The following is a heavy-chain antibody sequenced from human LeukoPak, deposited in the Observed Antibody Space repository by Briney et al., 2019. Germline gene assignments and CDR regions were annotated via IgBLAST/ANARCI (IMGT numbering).Heavy chain of an antibody. CDR1: GDSISSSNW. D-gene: IGHD3-10*01. V-gene: IGHV4-4*02. CDR2: IYHSGST. J-gene: IGHJ4*02. CDR3: AREHNYGSGSYYIDY. Sequence: SGTLSLTCAVSGDSISSSNWWSWVRQPPGKGLEWIGEIYHSGSTNYNPSLKSRVTISVDKSKKQVSLKLSSVTAADTAVYYCAREHNYGSGSYYIDYWGQGTLVTVSS.